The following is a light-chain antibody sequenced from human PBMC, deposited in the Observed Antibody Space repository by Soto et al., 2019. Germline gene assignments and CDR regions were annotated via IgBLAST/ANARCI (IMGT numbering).Light chain of an antibody. Sequence: EIVLTQSPGTLSLSPGETATLSCRASQSVSSNNLAWYHQKPGQTPRLLIYGASNRATGIPDRFSGSGSGTHFTLTISRLEPEDFAVYYCQQYDNSITFGQGTRLEIE. J-gene: IGKJ5*01. V-gene: IGKV3-20*01. CDR2: GAS. CDR3: QQYDNSIT. CDR1: QSVSSNN.